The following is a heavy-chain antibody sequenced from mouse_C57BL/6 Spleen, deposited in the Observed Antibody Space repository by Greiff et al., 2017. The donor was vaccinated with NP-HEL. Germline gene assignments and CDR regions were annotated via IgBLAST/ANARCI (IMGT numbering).Heavy chain of an antibody. J-gene: IGHJ4*01. D-gene: IGHD1-1*01. CDR1: GYTFTDYY. V-gene: IGHV1-26*01. Sequence: EVQLQQSGPELVKPGASVKISCKASGYTFTDYYMNWVQQSHGKSLEWIGAINPNNGGTSYNQKFKGKATLTVDKSSSTAYMELRSLTSEDSAVYYGARGTDGSSYAMDYWGQGTSVTVSS. CDR3: ARGTDGSSYAMDY. CDR2: INPNNGGT.